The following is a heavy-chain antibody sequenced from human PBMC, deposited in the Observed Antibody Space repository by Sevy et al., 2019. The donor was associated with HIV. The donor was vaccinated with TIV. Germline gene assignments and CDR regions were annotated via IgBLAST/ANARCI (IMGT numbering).Heavy chain of an antibody. CDR3: AKEWYYDSSGYYYFGPDY. D-gene: IGHD3-22*01. V-gene: IGHV3-23*01. CDR2: ISGSGGST. Sequence: GGYLRLSCAASGFTFSSYAMSWVRQAPGKGLEWVSAISGSGGSTYYADSVKGRFTISRDNSKNTLYLQMNSLRAEDTAVYYCAKEWYYDSSGYYYFGPDYWGQGTLVTVSS. J-gene: IGHJ4*02. CDR1: GFTFSSYA.